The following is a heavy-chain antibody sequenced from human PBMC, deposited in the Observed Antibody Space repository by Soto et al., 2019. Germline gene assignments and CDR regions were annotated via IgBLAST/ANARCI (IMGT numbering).Heavy chain of an antibody. D-gene: IGHD3-22*01. CDR2: IHSSGSI. J-gene: IGHJ1*01. Sequence: KLSETLSLTCTVSGGSISSDDYYWSWIRQAPGRGLEWIGYIHSSGSIYYNPSLKSRATMSIDTAGNQFSLKVSSVTVADTAVYYCARDLDGLHDDTSGPFPRPGRGQGTLVTVSS. CDR3: ARDLDGLHDDTSGPFPRPG. CDR1: GGSISSDDYY. V-gene: IGHV4-30-4*01.